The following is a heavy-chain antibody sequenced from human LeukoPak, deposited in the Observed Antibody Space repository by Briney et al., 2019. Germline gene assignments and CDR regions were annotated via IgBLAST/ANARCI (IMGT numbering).Heavy chain of an antibody. CDR3: ARDLKDDYPEDVLDL. Sequence: GGSLRLSCAASGFTFSSYEMNWVRQAPGKGLEWVSYISSSGSTIYYADSVRGRFTISRDNANNALYLQMSSLRAEDTAVYYCARDLKDDYPEDVLDLWGQGTMVTVSS. J-gene: IGHJ3*01. D-gene: IGHD5-24*01. CDR2: ISSSGSTI. CDR1: GFTFSSYE. V-gene: IGHV3-48*03.